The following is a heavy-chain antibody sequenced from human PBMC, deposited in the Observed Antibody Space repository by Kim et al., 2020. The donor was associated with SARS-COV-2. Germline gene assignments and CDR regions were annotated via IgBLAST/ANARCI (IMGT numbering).Heavy chain of an antibody. D-gene: IGHD6-13*01. V-gene: IGHV3-23*01. J-gene: IGHJ4*02. CDR2: ISGSGGST. Sequence: GGSLRLSCAASGFTFSSYAMSWVRQAPGKGLEWVSAISGSGGSTYYADSVKGRFTISRDNSKNTLYLQMNSRRAEDTAVYYCGKGYGLAAAGTVADYWGQVTLVTVSS. CDR3: GKGYGLAAAGTVADY. CDR1: GFTFSSYA.